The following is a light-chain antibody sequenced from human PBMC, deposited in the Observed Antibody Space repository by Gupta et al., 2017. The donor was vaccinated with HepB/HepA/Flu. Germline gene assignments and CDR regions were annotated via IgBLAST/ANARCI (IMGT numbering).Light chain of an antibody. CDR1: QDISNY. V-gene: IGKV1-33*01. Sequence: DSQMTQSPSSLSASVGDRVTITFQASQDISNYLNWYQQKPGKAPKLLIYDASNWATGVPSRFSGSGSGTDFTFTISSLQPEDIAAYYCQQYDNLPSITFGGGTKVEIK. CDR2: DAS. J-gene: IGKJ4*01. CDR3: QQYDNLPSIT.